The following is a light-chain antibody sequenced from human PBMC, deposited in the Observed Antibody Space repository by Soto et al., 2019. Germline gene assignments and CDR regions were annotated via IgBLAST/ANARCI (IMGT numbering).Light chain of an antibody. J-gene: IGKJ2*01. CDR2: ATS. Sequence: DIHMTQSPSSLSASVGDTVTITCRASQSIRDRLNWYQQKPGKAPKLLIYATSTLQTGVTSRFSGRAYGTDFTLAINSLQPEDFASYYCQQNGNTPCSFGQGTKLEIK. V-gene: IGKV1-39*01. CDR1: QSIRDR. CDR3: QQNGNTPCS.